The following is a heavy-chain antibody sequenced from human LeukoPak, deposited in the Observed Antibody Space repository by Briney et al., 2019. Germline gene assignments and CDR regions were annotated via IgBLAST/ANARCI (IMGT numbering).Heavy chain of an antibody. D-gene: IGHD2-15*01. CDR1: GYTFTSYG. J-gene: IGHJ4*02. CDR3: ARDRVVVAVTDSHYFDY. CDR2: ISAYNGNT. V-gene: IGHV1-18*04. Sequence: ASVKLCCNASGYTFTSYGISRMRVAHGQGLERMGWISAYNGNTNYAQKHQGRVTMTTDTSTSTAYMELRSLRSDDTAVYYCARDRVVVAVTDSHYFDYWGQGTLVTVSS.